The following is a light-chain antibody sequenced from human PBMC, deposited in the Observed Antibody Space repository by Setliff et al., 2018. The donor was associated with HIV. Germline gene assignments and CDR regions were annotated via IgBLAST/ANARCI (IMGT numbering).Light chain of an antibody. CDR1: ALSNEY. CDR3: QSADSSGSYV. CDR2: KDI. Sequence: SYELTQPPSVSVPPGQTATITCSGDALSNEYAYWYQQKPGQAPVLVIYKDIERPSGIPERVSGSKSGTTVTLTISGVQAEDEADYYCQSADSSGSYVFGTGTKVTVL. V-gene: IGLV3-25*03. J-gene: IGLJ1*01.